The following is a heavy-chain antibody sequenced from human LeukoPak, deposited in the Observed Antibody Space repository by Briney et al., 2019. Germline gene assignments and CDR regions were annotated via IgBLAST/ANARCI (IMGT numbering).Heavy chain of an antibody. D-gene: IGHD3-10*01. V-gene: IGHV4-38-2*02. CDR3: ARDRLLLWFGESTPYYFDY. Sequence: SETLSLTCTVSGYSISSGYYWGWIRQPPGKGLEWIGSIYHSGSTYYNPSLKSRVTISVDTSKNQFSLKLSSVTAADTAVYYCARDRLLLWFGESTPYYFDYWGQGTLVTVSS. CDR2: IYHSGST. J-gene: IGHJ4*02. CDR1: GYSISSGYY.